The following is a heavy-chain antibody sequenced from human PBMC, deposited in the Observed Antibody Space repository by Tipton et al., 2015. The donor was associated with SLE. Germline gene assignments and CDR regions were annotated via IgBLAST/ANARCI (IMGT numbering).Heavy chain of an antibody. Sequence: SLRLSCAASGFTFNNYWMHWFRQVPGKGLEWVSRIDHDGSGTSYADSVEDRFTISRDNTKNTLYLQMSRLRAEDTAVYYCARVRSNFDYWGQGTLVTVSS. V-gene: IGHV3-74*01. CDR3: ARVRSNFDY. CDR2: IDHDGSGT. CDR1: GFTFNNYW. J-gene: IGHJ4*02.